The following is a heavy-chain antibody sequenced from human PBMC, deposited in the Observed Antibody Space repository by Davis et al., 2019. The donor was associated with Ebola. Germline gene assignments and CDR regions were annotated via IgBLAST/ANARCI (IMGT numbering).Heavy chain of an antibody. V-gene: IGHV4-39*01. Sequence: PGGSLRLSCTVSGGSVSSENYYWGWHRQPPGEGLEWIATISYSGSTQYNPSLRGRVTISVDTTKNQFSLKLSAVTAADTAVYYCATIYIKSPPYYFDFWGQGTLVTVSS. CDR2: ISYSGST. CDR3: ATIYIKSPPYYFDF. J-gene: IGHJ4*02. CDR1: GGSVSSENYY. D-gene: IGHD2-21*01.